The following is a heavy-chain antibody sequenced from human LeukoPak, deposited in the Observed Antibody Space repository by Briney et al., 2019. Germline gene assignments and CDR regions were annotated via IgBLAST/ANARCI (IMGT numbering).Heavy chain of an antibody. J-gene: IGHJ4*02. V-gene: IGHV4-34*01. CDR2: INHSGST. CDR3: ARGARLRLGEFSVIDY. D-gene: IGHD3-16*02. Sequence: SETLSLTCAVYGGSFNGYYWSWIRQPPGKGLEWIGEINHSGSTNYNPSLKSRVTISVDTSKNQFSLKLSSVTAADTAVYYCARGARLRLGEFSVIDYWGQGALVIVSS. CDR1: GGSFNGYY.